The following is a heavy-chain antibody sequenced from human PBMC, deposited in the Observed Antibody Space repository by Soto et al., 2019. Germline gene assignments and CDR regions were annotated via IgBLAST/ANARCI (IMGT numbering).Heavy chain of an antibody. D-gene: IGHD2-21*02. J-gene: IGHJ6*02. CDR2: INSDGSST. CDR1: GFTFSSYW. CDR3: ARGDICGGDCYRNYYYYGMDV. Sequence: PGGSLRLSCAASGFTFSSYWMHWVRQAPGKGLVWVSRINSDGSSTSYADSVKGRFTISRDNAKNTLYLQMNSLRAEDTAVYYCARGDICGGDCYRNYYYYGMDVWGQGTTVTAP. V-gene: IGHV3-74*01.